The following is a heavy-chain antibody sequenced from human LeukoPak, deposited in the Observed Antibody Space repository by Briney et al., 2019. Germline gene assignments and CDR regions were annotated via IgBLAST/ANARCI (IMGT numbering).Heavy chain of an antibody. CDR3: ARQGRVLKPIDY. V-gene: IGHV4-39*01. Sequence: PSETLSLTCTVSGGSISGSSYYWGWIRQPPGKGLEWIGSIYYSGSTYYNPSLKSRVTISVDTSKNQFSLKLSSVTAADTAVYYCARQGRVLKPIDYWGQGTLVTVSS. J-gene: IGHJ4*02. CDR2: IYYSGST. CDR1: GGSISGSSYY.